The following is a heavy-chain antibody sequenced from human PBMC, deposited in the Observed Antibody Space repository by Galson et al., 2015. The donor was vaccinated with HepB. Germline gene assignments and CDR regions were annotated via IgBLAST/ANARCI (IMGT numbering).Heavy chain of an antibody. V-gene: IGHV3-53*01. J-gene: IGHJ4*02. D-gene: IGHD2-15*01. CDR1: GFTVSSNY. CDR3: ASGRRYCSGGSCYSGICDY. Sequence: SLRLSCAASGFTVSSNYMSWVRQAPGKGLEWVSVIYSGGSTYYADSVKGRFTISRDNSKNTLYLQMNSLRAEDTAVYYCASGRRYCSGGSCYSGICDYWGQGTLVTVSS. CDR2: IYSGGST.